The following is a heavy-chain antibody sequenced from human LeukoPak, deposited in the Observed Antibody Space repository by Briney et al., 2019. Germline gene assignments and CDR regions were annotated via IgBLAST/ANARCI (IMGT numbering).Heavy chain of an antibody. V-gene: IGHV1-18*01. J-gene: IGHJ5*02. D-gene: IGHD3-3*01. CDR3: ARDQGHTIFGVVIMADVWFDP. Sequence: GASVKVSCKASGGTFSSYAISWVRQAPGQGLEWMGWISAYNGNTDYAQKLQGRVTMTTDTSTSTAYMELRSLRSDDTAVYYCARDQGHTIFGVVIMADVWFDPWGQGTLVTVSS. CDR2: ISAYNGNT. CDR1: GGTFSSYA.